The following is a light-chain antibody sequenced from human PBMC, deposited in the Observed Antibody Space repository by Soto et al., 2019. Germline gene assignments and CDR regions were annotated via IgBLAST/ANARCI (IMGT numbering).Light chain of an antibody. CDR3: SSCAGRNTLV. CDR1: SSDVGACNY. Sequence: QSVLTQPPSASGSPGQSVTISCTGTSSDVGACNYVSWFQQHPGKAPKLMIYEVSNRPSGVPDRFSGSKSGSTASLTVSGLQAEDEADYYCSSCAGRNTLVFGGGTKLTVL. CDR2: EVS. V-gene: IGLV2-8*01. J-gene: IGLJ2*01.